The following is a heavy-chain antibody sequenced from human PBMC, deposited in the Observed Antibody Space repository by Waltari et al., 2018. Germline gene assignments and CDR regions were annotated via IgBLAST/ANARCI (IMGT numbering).Heavy chain of an antibody. CDR2: LNHNGNK. J-gene: IGHJ6*02. D-gene: IGHD2-15*01. CDR3: VRLEDCSGPGGNCYSGDSFALDV. Sequence: QVQLQQWGAGQLQPSETLSLTCGVSGGSFSGYYWGWIRQPPGKGLEWSGELNHNGNKKIHPSLRSRVTMLIHTAMSQFSLRVNAVTAADTAVYYCVRLEDCSGPGGNCYSGDSFALDVWGQGTTVTVSS. CDR1: GGSFSGYY. V-gene: IGHV4-34*02.